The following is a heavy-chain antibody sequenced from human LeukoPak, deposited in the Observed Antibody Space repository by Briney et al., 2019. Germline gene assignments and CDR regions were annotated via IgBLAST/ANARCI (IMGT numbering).Heavy chain of an antibody. CDR1: GGSISSGSYY. D-gene: IGHD1-26*01. CDR3: ARGYGGSYSFDY. J-gene: IGHJ4*02. V-gene: IGHV4-61*02. CDR2: IYTSGST. Sequence: SQTLSLTCTVSGGSISSGSYYWGWIRQPAGKGLEWVGRIYTSGSTNYNPSLKSRVTISVIMSKNQFSLELSSVTAGDTAVYYCARGYGGSYSFDYWGQGTLVTVSS.